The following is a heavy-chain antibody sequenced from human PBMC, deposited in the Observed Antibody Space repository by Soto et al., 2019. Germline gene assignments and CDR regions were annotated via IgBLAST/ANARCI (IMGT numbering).Heavy chain of an antibody. CDR2: ISAHNGNT. CDR3: ARGRYGDY. CDR1: GYAFTTYG. V-gene: IGHV1-18*01. Sequence: QVHLVQSGAEVKKPGASVKVSCKGSGYAFTTYGITWVRQAPGQGLEWMGWISAHNGNTNYAQKLQGRVTVTRERSTSTAYMELRSLRSDDTAVYYCARGRYGDYWGQGARVTVSS. D-gene: IGHD1-1*01. J-gene: IGHJ4*02.